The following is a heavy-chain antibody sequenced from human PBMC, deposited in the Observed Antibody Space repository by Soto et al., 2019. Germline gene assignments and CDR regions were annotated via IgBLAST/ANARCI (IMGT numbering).Heavy chain of an antibody. CDR3: VMVDNDVKPNPQDV. CDR2: ISPYTGNT. V-gene: IGHV1-18*01. Sequence: QVQLVQSGDEVKKPGASVKVSCKASGYIFVNYGIAWVRQAPGQGLEWMGWISPYTGNTHSATKVQGRLTMTTDTSTSTAYMELGSRTSDDTAVYYCVMVDNDVKPNPQDVWGQGTTVTVSS. CDR1: GYIFVNYG. J-gene: IGHJ6*02. D-gene: IGHD5-12*01.